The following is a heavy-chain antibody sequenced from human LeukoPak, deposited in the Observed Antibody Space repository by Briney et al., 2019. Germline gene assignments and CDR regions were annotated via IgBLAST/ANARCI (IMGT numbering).Heavy chain of an antibody. Sequence: GGSLRLSCAASGFSFKDYNMHWVRQAPGKGLEWVAVITYDGGNEYYTDSVKGRFTISRDNSKSTLYLQMNSLRAEDTAVYYCAKVRWDNSGWYYLDSWGKGPLVTVPS. CDR3: AKVRWDNSGWYYLDS. CDR2: ITYDGGNE. D-gene: IGHD6-19*01. J-gene: IGHJ4*02. CDR1: GFSFKDYN. V-gene: IGHV3-30*18.